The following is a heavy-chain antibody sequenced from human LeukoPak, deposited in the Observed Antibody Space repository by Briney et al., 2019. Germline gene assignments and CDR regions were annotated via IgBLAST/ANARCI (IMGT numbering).Heavy chain of an antibody. Sequence: GSLRLSCAASGFTFSSYWMHWVRQAPGKGLVWVSRINSDGSSTSYADSVKGRFTISRDNAKNTLYLQMNSLRAEDTAVYYCARGTGYSVFDIWGQGTMVTVSS. J-gene: IGHJ3*02. CDR1: GFTFSSYW. CDR3: ARGTGYSVFDI. V-gene: IGHV3-74*01. CDR2: INSDGSST. D-gene: IGHD1-26*01.